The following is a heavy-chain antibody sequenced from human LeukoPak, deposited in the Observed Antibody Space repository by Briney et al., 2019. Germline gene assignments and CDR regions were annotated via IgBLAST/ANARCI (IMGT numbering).Heavy chain of an antibody. D-gene: IGHD4-23*01. CDR2: ISWSSGNI. CDR3: AKASNDYGGNSYFDY. J-gene: IGHJ4*02. CDR1: GFTFGDHA. Sequence: GRSLRLSCAASGFTFGDHAMYWVRQAPGKGLEWVSGISWSSGNIAYADSVKGRFFISRDNAKNSLHLQMNSLRVEDTAFYYCAKASNDYGGNSYFDYWGQGTLVTVSS. V-gene: IGHV3-9*01.